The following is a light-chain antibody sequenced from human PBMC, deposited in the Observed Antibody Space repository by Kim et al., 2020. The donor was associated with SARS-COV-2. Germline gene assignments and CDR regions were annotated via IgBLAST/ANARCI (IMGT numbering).Light chain of an antibody. J-gene: IGKJ1*01. CDR2: GPS. CDR3: QQYDSSSRWT. V-gene: IGKV3-20*01. Sequence: PGERATLSCRASQSVSGTYLAWYQQKPGQAPRLLIYGPSSRATGIPDRFSGSGSGTDFTLTINRLEPEDFAVYYCQQYDSSSRWTFGQGTKVDIK. CDR1: QSVSGTY.